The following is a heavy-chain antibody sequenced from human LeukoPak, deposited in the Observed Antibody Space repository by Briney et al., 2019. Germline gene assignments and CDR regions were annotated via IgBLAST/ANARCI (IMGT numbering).Heavy chain of an antibody. CDR1: GYSISSGYY. V-gene: IGHV4-38-2*02. D-gene: IGHD1-14*01. CDR2: IYDSGRT. CDR3: ARGKTGTTGLYYYYYMDV. Sequence: SETLSLTCTVSGYSISSGYYWGRIRQPPGKGLEWIGTIYDSGRTDYNPSLKSRVTISVDTSKNQFSLKLSSVTAADTAVYYCARGKTGTTGLYYYYYMDVWGKGTTVTVSS. J-gene: IGHJ6*03.